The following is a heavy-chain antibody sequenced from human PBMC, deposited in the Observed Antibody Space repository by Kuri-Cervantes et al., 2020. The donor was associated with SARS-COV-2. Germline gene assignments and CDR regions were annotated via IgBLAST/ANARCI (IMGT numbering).Heavy chain of an antibody. CDR3: ARDYYDSSGYLGGDAFDI. J-gene: IGHJ3*02. D-gene: IGHD3-22*01. V-gene: IGHV3-7*01. CDR1: GFTFSSYW. CDR2: IKQDGSEK. Sequence: GESLKISCAASGFTFSSYWMSWVRQAPGKGLEWVANIKQDGSEKYYVDSVKGRFTISRDNAKNSLYLQMNSLRAEDTAVYYCARDYYDSSGYLGGDAFDIWGQGTMVTGSS.